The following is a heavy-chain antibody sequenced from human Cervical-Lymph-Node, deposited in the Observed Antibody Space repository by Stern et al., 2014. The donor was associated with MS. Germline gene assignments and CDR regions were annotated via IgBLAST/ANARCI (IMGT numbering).Heavy chain of an antibody. J-gene: IGHJ5*02. D-gene: IGHD6-19*01. V-gene: IGHV7-4-1*02. CDR2: SSTNTGDP. Sequence: QVQLVQSGSVLKKPGASVKVSCKASGYTFNNYAMHWVRQPPGPGLEWMGGSSTNTGDPDYAQGFTGRFVFTMDTSVSTAYLQITSLKAEDTAGYYWARPNDSSGLFDQWGQGTLVTVSS. CDR1: GYTFNNYA. CDR3: ARPNDSSGLFDQ.